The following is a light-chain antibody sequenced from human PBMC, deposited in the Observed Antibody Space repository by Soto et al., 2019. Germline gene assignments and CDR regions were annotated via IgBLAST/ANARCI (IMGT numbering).Light chain of an antibody. CDR1: QSIRSL. CDR2: GAS. CDR3: QQYNNWPPGT. V-gene: IGKV3-15*01. J-gene: IGKJ1*01. Sequence: EFVLTQSPATLSLSPGERATLSCRAAQSIRSLLAWYQHKPGQAPRLLIYGASTRATGIPARFSGSGSGTEFTLTISSLQSEDFAVYYCQQYNNWPPGTFGQGTKVDIK.